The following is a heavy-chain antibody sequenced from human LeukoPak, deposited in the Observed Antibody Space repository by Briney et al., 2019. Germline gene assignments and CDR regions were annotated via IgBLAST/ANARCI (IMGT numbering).Heavy chain of an antibody. CDR3: AKRPGNYDAFDI. Sequence: GGSLRLSCTVSGFTVSTNSMSWVRQAPGKGLEWVSAISGSGGNTNYADSVKGRFTISRDNSKNTLYLQMNRLRAEDTAVYYCAKRPGNYDAFDIWGQGTMVTVSS. J-gene: IGHJ3*02. D-gene: IGHD1-7*01. V-gene: IGHV3-23*01. CDR2: ISGSGGNT. CDR1: GFTVSTNS.